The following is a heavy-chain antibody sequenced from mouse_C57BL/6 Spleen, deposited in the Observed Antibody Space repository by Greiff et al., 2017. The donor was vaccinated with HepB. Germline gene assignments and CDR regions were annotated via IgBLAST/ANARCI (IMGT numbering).Heavy chain of an antibody. CDR2: ISSGSSTI. CDR3: ARGGHRAMDY. J-gene: IGHJ4*01. Sequence: EVKLLESGGGLVKPGGSLKLSCAASGFTFSDYGLHWVRQAPEKGLEWVAYISSGSSTIYYADKVKGRFTISRDKAKNTLFLQMTSLRSEDTAMYYCARGGHRAMDYWGQGTSVTVSS. D-gene: IGHD3-3*01. V-gene: IGHV5-17*01. CDR1: GFTFSDYG.